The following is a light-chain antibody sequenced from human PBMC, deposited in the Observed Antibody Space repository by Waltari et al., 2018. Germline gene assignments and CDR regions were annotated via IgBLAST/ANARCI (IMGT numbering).Light chain of an antibody. CDR2: DAS. CDR1: QSVSSY. J-gene: IGKJ4*01. CDR3: QQRSNWPPLT. V-gene: IGKV3-11*01. Sequence: IVLTQSPAPLSLSPGERATLSSRASQSVSSYLAWYQQKPGQAPRLLIYDASNRATGIPARFSGSGSGTDFTLTISSLEPEDFAVYYCQQRSNWPPLTFGGGTKVEIK.